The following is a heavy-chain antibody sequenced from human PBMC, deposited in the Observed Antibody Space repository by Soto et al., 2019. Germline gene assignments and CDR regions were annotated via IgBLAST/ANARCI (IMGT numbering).Heavy chain of an antibody. J-gene: IGHJ5*02. CDR1: GGNFTSYA. Sequence: QVQLVQSGAEVKKPGSSVKVSCKASGGNFTSYAISWVRQAPGQGLEFMGGIVPLFGTTNYAHKFRGRVTVTADGSTSTVYMEMSSLRSEDTAVYYCAKASGRSWYNWFDPWGQGTLVTVST. V-gene: IGHV1-69*01. CDR2: IVPLFGTT. CDR3: AKASGRSWYNWFDP. D-gene: IGHD6-13*01.